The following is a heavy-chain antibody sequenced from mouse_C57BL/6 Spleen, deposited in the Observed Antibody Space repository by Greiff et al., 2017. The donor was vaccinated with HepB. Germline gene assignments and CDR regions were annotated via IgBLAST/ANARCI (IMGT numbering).Heavy chain of an antibody. J-gene: IGHJ2*01. CDR3: ARSREIKYSNYFDD. Sequence: QVQLQQSGAELVKPGASVKLSCKASGYTFTSYWMHWVKQRPGRGLEWIGRIDPNSGGTNYNDKFKSKATLTVDKPSSTAYMQLSSLTSEDSAVYYSARSREIKYSNYFDDWGQGTTLTVSS. D-gene: IGHD2-5*01. V-gene: IGHV1-72*01. CDR2: IDPNSGGT. CDR1: GYTFTSYW.